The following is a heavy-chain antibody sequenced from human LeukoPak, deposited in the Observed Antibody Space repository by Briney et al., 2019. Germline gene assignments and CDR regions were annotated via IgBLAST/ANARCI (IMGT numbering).Heavy chain of an antibody. J-gene: IGHJ5*02. D-gene: IGHD6-13*01. V-gene: IGHV3-21*01. CDR1: GFTFSSYS. CDR3: ARDRSIAAADYNWFDP. CDR2: ISSSSSYI. Sequence: GGSLRLSCAASGFTFSSYSMTWVRQAPGKGLEWVSSISSSSSYIYYADSVKGRFTISRDNAENSLYLQMNSLRAEDTAVYYCARDRSIAAADYNWFDPWGQGTLVTVSS.